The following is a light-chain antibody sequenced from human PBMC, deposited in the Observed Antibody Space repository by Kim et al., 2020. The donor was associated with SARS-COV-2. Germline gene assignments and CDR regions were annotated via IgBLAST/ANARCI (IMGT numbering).Light chain of an antibody. V-gene: IGLV2-8*01. CDR1: DYLINDNH. J-gene: IGLJ1*01. CDR2: DVN. Sequence: QSALTQPPSASGSPGQSVTISCTGSDYLINDNHVSWYQQHPDKAPKLIIYDVNERPSGIPDRFSGSKSGNTASLTISGLQADDDADYYCASYITSDHFYVFGTGTKVTVL. CDR3: ASYITSDHFYV.